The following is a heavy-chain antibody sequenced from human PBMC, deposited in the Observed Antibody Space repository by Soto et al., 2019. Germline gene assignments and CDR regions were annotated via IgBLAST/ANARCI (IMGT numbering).Heavy chain of an antibody. V-gene: IGHV1-69*02. Sequence: QVQLVQSGAEVKKPGSSVKVSCKASGGTFSSYTISWVRQAPGQGLEWMGRIIPILGIANYAQKFQGRVTITADKSTSTAYMELSSLRSEDTAVYYCASRGVVVPAATPYYYGMDVWGQGTTVTVSS. D-gene: IGHD2-2*01. CDR3: ASRGVVVPAATPYYYGMDV. CDR1: GGTFSSYT. CDR2: IIPILGIA. J-gene: IGHJ6*02.